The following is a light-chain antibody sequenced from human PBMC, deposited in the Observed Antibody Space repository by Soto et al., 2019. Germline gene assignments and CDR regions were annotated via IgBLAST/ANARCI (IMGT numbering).Light chain of an antibody. Sequence: QSALAQPASVSGSPGQSITISCTGTSSDVGAYNYVSWYQQHPGKAPKLMIYDVSNRPSGVSDRFSGSKSGNTASLTISGLQAEDEAVYYCGSYTTTSTPFGGGTKVTVL. V-gene: IGLV2-14*01. CDR1: SSDVGAYNY. CDR2: DVS. J-gene: IGLJ2*01. CDR3: GSYTTTSTP.